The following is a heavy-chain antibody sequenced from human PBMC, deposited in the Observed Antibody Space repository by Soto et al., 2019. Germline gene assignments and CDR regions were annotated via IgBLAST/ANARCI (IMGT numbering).Heavy chain of an antibody. CDR3: AKDHIVVVTENGMDV. CDR2: ISYDGSNK. V-gene: IGHV3-30*18. D-gene: IGHD2-21*02. J-gene: IGHJ6*02. Sequence: GGSLRLSCAASGFTFSSYGMHWVRQAPGKGLEWVAVISYDGSNKYYADSVEGRFTISRDNSKNTLYLQMNSLRAEDTAVYYCAKDHIVVVTENGMDVWGQGTTVTVSS. CDR1: GFTFSSYG.